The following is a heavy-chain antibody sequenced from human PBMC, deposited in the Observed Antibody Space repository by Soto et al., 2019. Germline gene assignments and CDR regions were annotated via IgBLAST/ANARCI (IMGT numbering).Heavy chain of an antibody. Sequence: EVELLESGGGLVQPGGSLRLSCVASGFTFKNYDMRWIRQAPGKGLEWVSGISGSGGVTYYADSVKGRFTISRDNSKNTLDLQMNRLRAEDTSIYYCAKNRQFRSYYESAGHYDNWGQGTLVTVSS. J-gene: IGHJ4*02. CDR1: GFTFKNYD. V-gene: IGHV3-23*01. CDR2: ISGSGGVT. CDR3: AKNRQFRSYYESAGHYDN. D-gene: IGHD3-10*01.